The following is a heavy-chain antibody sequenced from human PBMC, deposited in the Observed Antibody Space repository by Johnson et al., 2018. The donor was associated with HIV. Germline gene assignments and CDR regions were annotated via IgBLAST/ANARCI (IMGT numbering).Heavy chain of an antibody. V-gene: IGHV3-73*01. D-gene: IGHD2-15*01. Sequence: EVQLVESVGGLVQPGGSLKLSCAASGFTLGGSPMHWVRQASGKGLEWIGHIRNKANSYATEYAASVKGRFTISRDDSKNTAYLQMNSLKSEDTAVYYCCKFVGYCSGGGCYTPGDIWGRGTMVTVSS. CDR1: GFTLGGSP. CDR2: IRNKANSYAT. J-gene: IGHJ3*02. CDR3: CKFVGYCSGGGCYTPGDI.